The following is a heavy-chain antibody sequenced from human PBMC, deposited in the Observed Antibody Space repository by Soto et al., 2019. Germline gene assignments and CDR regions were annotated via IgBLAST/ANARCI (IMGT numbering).Heavy chain of an antibody. V-gene: IGHV3-23*01. CDR2: ITGTGSTT. D-gene: IGHD3-22*01. J-gene: IGHJ4*02. CDR1: GFTFSSYA. CDR3: AKNVWGGYFDKTYYFDY. Sequence: EVQLLESGGGVVQPGGSLRLSCAGSGFTFSSYALNWVRQAPGKGLEWVSAITGTGSTTYYADSVKGRFTISRDNSKDTMYLQMSSLRAEDTAGYYCAKNVWGGYFDKTYYFDYWGQGSLVTVSS.